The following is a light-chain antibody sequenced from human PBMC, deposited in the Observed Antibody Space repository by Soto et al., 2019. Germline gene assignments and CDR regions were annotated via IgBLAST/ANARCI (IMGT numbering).Light chain of an antibody. V-gene: IGLV1-40*01. J-gene: IGLJ3*02. CDR2: RNN. CDR1: SSNIGAGHD. Sequence: QSVLTQPPSVSGAPGQRVTISCTGHSSNIGAGHDVHWYQQPPGTAPKLLIFRNNNRASGVPGRFSGARSGTSASLAITGLQSGDEADYYCQSFDSNLSGWVFGGGTKLTVL. CDR3: QSFDSNLSGWV.